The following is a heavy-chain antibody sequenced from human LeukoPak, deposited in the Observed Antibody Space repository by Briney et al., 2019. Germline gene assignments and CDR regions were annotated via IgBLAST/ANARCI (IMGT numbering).Heavy chain of an antibody. Sequence: QPGGSLRLSCAASAFTFSTYAMSWVRQAPGKGLEWVSSISSGGGTTYYADSVKGRFTISRDNSKNTLYLQMNSLRPEDTAMYYCANAVCTTSSCSGFYGMDVWGQGTTVAVSS. J-gene: IGHJ6*02. D-gene: IGHD2-2*01. CDR1: AFTFSTYA. CDR3: ANAVCTTSSCSGFYGMDV. V-gene: IGHV3-23*01. CDR2: ISSGGGTT.